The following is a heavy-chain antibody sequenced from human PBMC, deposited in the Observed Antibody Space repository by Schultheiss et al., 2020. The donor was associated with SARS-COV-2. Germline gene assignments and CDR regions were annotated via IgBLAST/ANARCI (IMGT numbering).Heavy chain of an antibody. Sequence: SQTLSLTCAVSGGSISSGGYSWSWIRQPPGKGLEWIGYIYYSGSTKYNPSLKSRVTISVDTSKNQLSLKLTSVTAADTAVYYCARVAGIHFDYWGQGTLVTVSS. V-gene: IGHV4-30-4*07. J-gene: IGHJ4*02. CDR3: ARVAGIHFDY. CDR1: GGSISSGGYS. D-gene: IGHD6-19*01. CDR2: IYYSGST.